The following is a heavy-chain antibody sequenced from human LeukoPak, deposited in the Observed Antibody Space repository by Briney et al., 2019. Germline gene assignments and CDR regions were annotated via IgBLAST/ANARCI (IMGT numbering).Heavy chain of an antibody. D-gene: IGHD2-21*02. J-gene: IGHJ4*02. CDR1: GFTFSSNA. V-gene: IGHV3-23*01. CDR2: IKDGGGDT. Sequence: GGALRLSSAASGFTFSSNATGWVRQAPGKGLEWVSRIKDGGGDTFSVESAKGRFTISRVHSNNTLFLQLNSLRAEDTAVYYCAKGGHDFNPFYWWGQGTRVTVFS. CDR3: AKGGHDFNPFYW.